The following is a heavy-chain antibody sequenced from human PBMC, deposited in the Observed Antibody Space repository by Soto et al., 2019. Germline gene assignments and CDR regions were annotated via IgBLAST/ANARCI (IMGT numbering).Heavy chain of an antibody. CDR3: VRDKPHNWFDP. CDR1: GFTFSSYW. V-gene: IGHV3-74*01. Sequence: PGGSLRLSCAASGFTFSSYWMHWVRQAPGKGLVWVSRINNDGSDTTYADSVKGRFTISRDNAKNTVYLQMSSLRAEDTAVYYCVRDKPHNWFDPWGQGTPVTVSS. CDR2: INNDGSDT. J-gene: IGHJ5*02.